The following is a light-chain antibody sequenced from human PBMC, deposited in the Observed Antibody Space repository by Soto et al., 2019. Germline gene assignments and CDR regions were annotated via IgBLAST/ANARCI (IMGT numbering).Light chain of an antibody. CDR1: QVIGDW. Sequence: INQSASAMSAWVGGRVTRTCRASQVIGDWLAWFQQKPGKVPKRLIYAASSLQSGVPSRFSGSVSGPDFTLTISSLQPEDFTIYYCQQSHYSHQCSLGLGTPLE. J-gene: IGKJ2*02. CDR2: AAS. V-gene: IGKV1-17*03. CDR3: QQSHYSHQCS.